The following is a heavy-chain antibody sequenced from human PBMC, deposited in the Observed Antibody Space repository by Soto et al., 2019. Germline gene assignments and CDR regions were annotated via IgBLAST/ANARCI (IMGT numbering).Heavy chain of an antibody. V-gene: IGHV4-34*01. D-gene: IGHD3-10*01. CDR2: INHSGST. J-gene: IGHJ5*02. CDR1: GGSFSGYY. Sequence: KPSETLSLTCAVYGGSFSGYYWRWIRQPPGKGLEWIGEINHSGSTNYNPSLKSRVTISVDTSKNQFSLKLSSVTAADTAVYYCARGRTYYYGSGRLWFDPWGQGTLVTVSS. CDR3: ARGRTYYYGSGRLWFDP.